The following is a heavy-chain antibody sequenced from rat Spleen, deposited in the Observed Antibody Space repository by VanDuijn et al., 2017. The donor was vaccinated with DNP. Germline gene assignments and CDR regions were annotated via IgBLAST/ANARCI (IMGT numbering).Heavy chain of an antibody. D-gene: IGHD1-2*01. CDR2: ITNTGGNT. Sequence: EVQLVESGGGLVQPGRSLKLSCAASGFTFTNYAMAWVRQAPTKGLEWVASITNTGGNTYYRDSVKGRFTISRDNTNSTLYLQMDSLRSEDTATYYCARWEAAFDYWGQGVMVTVSS. V-gene: IGHV5S23*01. CDR1: GFTFTNYA. J-gene: IGHJ2*01. CDR3: ARWEAAFDY.